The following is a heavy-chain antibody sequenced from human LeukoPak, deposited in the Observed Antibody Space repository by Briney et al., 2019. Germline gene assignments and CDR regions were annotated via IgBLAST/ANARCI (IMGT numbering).Heavy chain of an antibody. CDR1: GGSFSGYY. V-gene: IGHV4-34*01. CDR2: INHSGST. CDR3: ARDDSSGYGSFDY. Sequence: SETLPLTCAVYGGSFSGYYWSWIRQPPGNGLEWIGEINHSGSTNYNPSLKSRVTISVDTSKNQFSLKLSSVTAADTAVYYCARDDSSGYGSFDYWGQGTLVTVSS. J-gene: IGHJ4*02. D-gene: IGHD3-22*01.